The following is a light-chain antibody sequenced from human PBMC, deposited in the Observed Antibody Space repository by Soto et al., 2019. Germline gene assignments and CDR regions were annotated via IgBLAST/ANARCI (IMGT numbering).Light chain of an antibody. CDR2: WAS. CDR3: QQYESTPPT. Sequence: DIVMTQSPDSLAVSLGERATINCKSSQSVLYSSNNNNYLAWYQQRPGQPPKLLIYWASTRESGVPDRFSGSGSGTDFTITITSLQAEDVAVYYCQQYESTPPTFGQGTKLAIK. V-gene: IGKV4-1*01. J-gene: IGKJ2*01. CDR1: QSVLYSSNNNNY.